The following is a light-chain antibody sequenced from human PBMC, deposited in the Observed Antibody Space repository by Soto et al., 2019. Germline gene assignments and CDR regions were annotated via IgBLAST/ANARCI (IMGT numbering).Light chain of an antibody. Sequence: DIQMTQSPSSLSASVGDRVTITCRASQSISRYLNWYQQTQGKAPNLLIYVASSLQSEVPSRFSGSGSGTDFTLPITSLQPEDFETYYCQQSYGTPITFGQGTRLEIK. J-gene: IGKJ5*01. CDR1: QSISRY. V-gene: IGKV1-39*01. CDR2: VAS. CDR3: QQSYGTPIT.